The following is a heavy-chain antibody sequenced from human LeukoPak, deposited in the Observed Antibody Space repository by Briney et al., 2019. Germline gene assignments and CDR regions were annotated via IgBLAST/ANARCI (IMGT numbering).Heavy chain of an antibody. CDR1: GFTFSDYN. V-gene: IGHV3-21*06. D-gene: IGHD1-7*01. Sequence: GGSLRLSCAASGFTFSDYNMNWVRQAPGKGLEWVSSISTNSNYIYYADSLKGRFTISRDNAKNSLFLQMNSLRADDTAVYYCARDRYNWNYTFRYWGQGTLVTVSS. CDR3: ARDRYNWNYTFRY. CDR2: ISTNSNYI. J-gene: IGHJ4*02.